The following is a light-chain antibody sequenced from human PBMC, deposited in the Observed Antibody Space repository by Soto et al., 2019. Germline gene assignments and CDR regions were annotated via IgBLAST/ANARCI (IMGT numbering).Light chain of an antibody. Sequence: VVLGPGQTASITCSGDKLGDKYACWYQQKPGQSPVLVIYQDSKRPSGIPERFSGSNSGNTATLTISGTQAMDEADYYCQAWDSSTAVFGGGTKLTVL. CDR2: QDS. CDR1: KLGDKY. J-gene: IGLJ3*02. V-gene: IGLV3-1*01. CDR3: QAWDSSTAV.